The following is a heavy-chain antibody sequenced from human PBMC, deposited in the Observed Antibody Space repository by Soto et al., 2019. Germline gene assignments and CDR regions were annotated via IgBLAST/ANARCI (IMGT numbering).Heavy chain of an antibody. CDR1: GFTFSSYS. J-gene: IGHJ4*02. V-gene: IGHV3-48*01. Sequence: EVQLVESGGGLVQPGGSLRLSCAASGFTFSSYSMNWVRQAPGKGLEWVSYISSSSSTIYYADSVKGRFTISRDNAKNSLYLQMNSLRPEDTAVYYCARVDSSRNYWGQGTLVTVSS. CDR3: ARVDSSRNY. CDR2: ISSSSSTI. D-gene: IGHD6-13*01.